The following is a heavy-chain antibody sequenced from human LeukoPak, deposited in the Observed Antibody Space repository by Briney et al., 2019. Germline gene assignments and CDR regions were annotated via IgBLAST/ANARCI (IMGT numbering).Heavy chain of an antibody. D-gene: IGHD6-6*01. J-gene: IGHJ1*01. CDR1: GGSISSYY. V-gene: IGHV4-59*01. CDR2: IYYSGST. CDR3: ARESEYSSSSAEYFQH. Sequence: KPSETLSLTCTVSGGSISSYYWSWIRQPPGKGLEGIGYIYYSGSTNYNPSLKSRVTISVDTSKNQFSLKLSSVTAADTAVYYCARESEYSSSSAEYFQHWGQGTLVTVSS.